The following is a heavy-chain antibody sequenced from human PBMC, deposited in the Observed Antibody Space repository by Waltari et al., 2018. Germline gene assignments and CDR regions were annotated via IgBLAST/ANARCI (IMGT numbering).Heavy chain of an antibody. CDR2: IYHSGRP. Sequence: QVLLQESGPGLVKTSESRSVTCTVSVDAINNDYWTWIREHPGDGLEWVGCIYHSGRPNYTPPHNSLVTISVDRSNKQLPLNWTSVPAAATPLYSCARAKGGLGPGDDGSNYFQYFMDVWGTGTTVTVS. J-gene: IGHJ6*03. V-gene: IGHV4-59*01. CDR3: ARAKGGLGPGDDGSNYFQYFMDV. CDR1: VDAINNDY. D-gene: IGHD1-1*01.